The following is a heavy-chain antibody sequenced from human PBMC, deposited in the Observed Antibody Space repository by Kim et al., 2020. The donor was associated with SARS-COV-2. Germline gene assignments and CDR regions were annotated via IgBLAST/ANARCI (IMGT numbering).Heavy chain of an antibody. V-gene: IGHV3-7*01. D-gene: IGHD3-9*01. CDR1: GFTFSSYW. Sequence: GGSLRLSCAASGFTFSSYWMSWVRQAPGKGLEWVANIKQDGSEKYYVDSVKGRFTISRDNAKNSLYLQMNSLRAEDTAVYYCARGDDILTGSYGGYFDYWGQGTLVTVSS. J-gene: IGHJ4*02. CDR2: IKQDGSEK. CDR3: ARGDDILTGSYGGYFDY.